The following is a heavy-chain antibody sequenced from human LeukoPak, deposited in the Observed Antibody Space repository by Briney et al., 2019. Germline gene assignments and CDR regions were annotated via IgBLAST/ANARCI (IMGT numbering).Heavy chain of an antibody. CDR1: GFTFSRYG. Sequence: TGGSLRLSCAASGFTFSRYGMHWVRQAPGKGLEWVALISYDRGNEYYADSVKGRFTVSRDNSKNTLYLQMNSLRTEDTAVYFCAKANPPYNYGYFAYWGQEPLVPV. D-gene: IGHD3-10*01. V-gene: IGHV3-30*18. J-gene: IGHJ4*02. CDR3: AKANPPYNYGYFAY. CDR2: ISYDRGNE.